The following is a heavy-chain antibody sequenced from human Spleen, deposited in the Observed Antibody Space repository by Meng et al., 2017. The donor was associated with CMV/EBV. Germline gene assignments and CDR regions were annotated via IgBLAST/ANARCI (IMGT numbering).Heavy chain of an antibody. J-gene: IGHJ4*02. CDR3: ARVVGSGSSYYFDY. D-gene: IGHD3-10*01. CDR1: SGPISSSSYS. V-gene: IGHV4-39*07. Sequence: SSGPISSSSYSWGWTRQPPGKGLEWIGGIFYSGRTYCNPSLKSRVTISVDTSKNQFSLKLSSVTAADTAVYYCARVVGSGSSYYFDYWGQGTLVTVSS. CDR2: IFYSGRT.